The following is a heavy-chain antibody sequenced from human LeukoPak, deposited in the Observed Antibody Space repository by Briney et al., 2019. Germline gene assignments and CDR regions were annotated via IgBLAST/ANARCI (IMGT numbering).Heavy chain of an antibody. CDR3: ARDQQQLVQGFDY. V-gene: IGHV3-48*01. Sequence: GGSLRLSCAASGFTFSSYSMNWVRQAPGKGLEWVSYISSSSFTIYYADSVKGRFTISRDNAKNSLYLQMNSPRAEDTAVYYCARDQQQLVQGFDYWGQGTLVTVSS. J-gene: IGHJ4*02. CDR1: GFTFSSYS. D-gene: IGHD6-13*01. CDR2: ISSSSFTI.